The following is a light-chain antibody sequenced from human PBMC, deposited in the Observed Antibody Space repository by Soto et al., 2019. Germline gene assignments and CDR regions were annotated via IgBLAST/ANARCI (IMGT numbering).Light chain of an antibody. Sequence: EIVLTQYPGILSLSPGERATLSCRASQSVTSSSLAWYQQKPGQAPRLLIYGASSRATGIPDRFSGSGSGADFTLTISRLEPVDFAMYYCQRYDSFRTFGQGTKVEI. CDR3: QRYDSFRT. V-gene: IGKV3-20*01. J-gene: IGKJ1*01. CDR1: QSVTSSS. CDR2: GAS.